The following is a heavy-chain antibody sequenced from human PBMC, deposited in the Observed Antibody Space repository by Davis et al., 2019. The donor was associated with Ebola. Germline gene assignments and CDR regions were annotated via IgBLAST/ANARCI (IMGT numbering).Heavy chain of an antibody. V-gene: IGHV3-30*03. CDR1: GFTFSSYN. J-gene: IGHJ4*02. CDR2: ISYDGSNK. CDR3: ARKTDVDY. Sequence: GGSLRLSCAASGFTFSSYNMNWVRQAPGKGLEWVAVISYDGSNKYYADSVKGRFTISRDNSKNTLYLQMNSLRAEDTAVYYCARKTDVDYWGQGTLVTVSS.